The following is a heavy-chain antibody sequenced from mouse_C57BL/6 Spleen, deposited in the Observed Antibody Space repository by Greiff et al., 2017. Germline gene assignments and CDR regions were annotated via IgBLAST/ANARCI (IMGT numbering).Heavy chain of an antibody. CDR1: GYTFTSYW. CDR2: IHPNSGST. V-gene: IGHV1-64*01. D-gene: IGHD2-1*01. Sequence: QVQLQQPGAELVKPGASVKLSCKASGYTFTSYWMHWVKQRPGQGLEWIGMIHPNSGSTNYNEKFKSKATLTVDKSSSTAYMQLSSLTSEDSAVYYCARCYGTTGWYFDVWGTGTTVTVSS. CDR3: ARCYGTTGWYFDV. J-gene: IGHJ1*03.